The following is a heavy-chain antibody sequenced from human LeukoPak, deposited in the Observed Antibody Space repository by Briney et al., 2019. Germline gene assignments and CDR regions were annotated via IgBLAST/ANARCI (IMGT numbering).Heavy chain of an antibody. CDR2: IRSKAYGGTT. V-gene: IGHV3-49*03. CDR1: GFTFGDYA. CDR3: TRSLSDFDWLSPPFDY. Sequence: GGSLRLSCTASGFTFGDYAMSWFRQAPGKGLEWVGFIRSKAYGGTTEYAASVKGRFTISRDDSKSIAYLQMNSLKTEDTAVYYCTRSLSDFDWLSPPFDYWGQGTLVTVSS. J-gene: IGHJ4*02. D-gene: IGHD3-9*01.